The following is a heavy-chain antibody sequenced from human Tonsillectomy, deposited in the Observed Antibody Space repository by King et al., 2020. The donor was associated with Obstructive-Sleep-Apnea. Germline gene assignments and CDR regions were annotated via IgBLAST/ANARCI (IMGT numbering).Heavy chain of an antibody. D-gene: IGHD6-19*01. CDR3: ARGYGSGWLDFDH. CDR2: ISSNGDVT. Sequence: VQLVESGGGLVQPGGSLRLSCEASGFTLTNYAMHWVRQAPGKGLESVSTISSNGDVTYYANSVRGRFTISRDNSKNTLYLQMASLRPGDTALYYCARGYGSGWLDFDHWGQGSLVTVSS. CDR1: GFTLTNYA. V-gene: IGHV3-64*01. J-gene: IGHJ5*02.